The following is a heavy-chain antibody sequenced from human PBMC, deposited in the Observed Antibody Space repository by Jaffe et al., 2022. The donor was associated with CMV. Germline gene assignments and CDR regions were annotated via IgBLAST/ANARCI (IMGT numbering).Heavy chain of an antibody. J-gene: IGHJ6*02. V-gene: IGHV1-8*01. CDR2: MNPNSGNT. CDR1: GYTFTSYD. Sequence: QVQLVQSGAEVKKPGASVKVSCKASGYTFTSYDINWVRQATGQGLEWMGWMNPNSGNTGYAQKFQGRVTMTRNTSISTAYMELSSLRSEDTAVYYCARDLLPKYSSSSYYYYYGMDVWGQGTTVTVSS. CDR3: ARDLLPKYSSSSYYYYYGMDV. D-gene: IGHD6-6*01.